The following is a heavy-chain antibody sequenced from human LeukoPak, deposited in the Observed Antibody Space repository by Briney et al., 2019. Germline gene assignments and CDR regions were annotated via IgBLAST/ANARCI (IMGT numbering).Heavy chain of an antibody. Sequence: ASVKVSCKASGYTFTGYYMHWVRPAPGQGLEWMGWINPNSGGTNYAQKFQGRVTMTRDTSISTAYMELSRLRSDDTAAYYCATPTSHSGSHFSYYYYYYGMDVWGQGTTVTVSS. CDR1: GYTFTGYY. CDR3: ATPTSHSGSHFSYYYYYYGMDV. CDR2: INPNSGGT. D-gene: IGHD3-10*01. V-gene: IGHV1-2*02. J-gene: IGHJ6*02.